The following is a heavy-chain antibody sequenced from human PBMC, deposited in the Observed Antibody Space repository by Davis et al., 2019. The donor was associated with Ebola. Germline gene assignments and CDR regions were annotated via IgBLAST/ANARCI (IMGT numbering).Heavy chain of an antibody. J-gene: IGHJ4*02. CDR1: GFTFSSYS. CDR3: AKGRDCTNGICYSDY. CDR2: ISSSSRTI. D-gene: IGHD2-8*01. V-gene: IGHV3-48*01. Sequence: GESLKIPCAASGFTFSSYSMNWVRQAPGKGLEWVSYISSSSRTIYYADSVKGRFTISRDNSRDTLYLQMNSLRAEDTAVYYCAKGRDCTNGICYSDYWGQGTLVTVSS.